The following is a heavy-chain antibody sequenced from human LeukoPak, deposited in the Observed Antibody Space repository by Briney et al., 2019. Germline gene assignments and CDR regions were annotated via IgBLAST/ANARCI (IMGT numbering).Heavy chain of an antibody. CDR2: INPNSGGT. J-gene: IGHJ4*02. CDR1: GYTFTSYG. CDR3: ARDLKQWLVRGYFDY. Sequence: GASVKVSCKASGYTFTSYGISWVRQAPGQGLEWMGWINPNSGGTNYAQKFQGRVTMTRDTSISTAYMELSRLRSDDTAVYYCARDLKQWLVRGYFDYWGQGTLVTVSS. D-gene: IGHD6-19*01. V-gene: IGHV1-2*02.